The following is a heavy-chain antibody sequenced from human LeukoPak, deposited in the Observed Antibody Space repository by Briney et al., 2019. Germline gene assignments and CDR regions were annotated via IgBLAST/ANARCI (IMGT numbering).Heavy chain of an antibody. CDR3: ARGKIPAYYYSPHAFDI. CDR1: GFTFSDYY. J-gene: IGHJ3*02. D-gene: IGHD3-10*01. CDR2: ISSSGSTI. V-gene: IGHV3-11*01. Sequence: PGGSLRLSCAASGFTFSDYYMSWIRQAPGKGLERGSYISSSGSTIYYADSVKGRFTISRDNAKNSLYLQMNSLRAEDTAVYYCARGKIPAYYYSPHAFDIWGQGTMVTVSS.